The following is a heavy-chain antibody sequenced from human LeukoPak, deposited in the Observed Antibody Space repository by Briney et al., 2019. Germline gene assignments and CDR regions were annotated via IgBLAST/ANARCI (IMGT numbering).Heavy chain of an antibody. CDR1: GFTVRSNY. CDR2: IYSGGST. CDR3: ARSTFGEPLGY. Sequence: GGSLRLSCAASGFTVRSNYMSCVRQAPGEGLEWVSVIYSGGSTYYADSVKGRFPISRDNTKNTLYLQMNSLRAEDTAVYYCARSTFGEPLGYWGQGTLVTVSS. V-gene: IGHV3-53*01. J-gene: IGHJ4*02. D-gene: IGHD3-10*01.